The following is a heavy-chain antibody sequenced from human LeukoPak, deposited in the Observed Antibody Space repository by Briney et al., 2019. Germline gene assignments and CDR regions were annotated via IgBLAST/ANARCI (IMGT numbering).Heavy chain of an antibody. D-gene: IGHD6-19*01. Sequence: GRSLRLSCAASGFTFSSYGMHWVRQAPGKGLEWVAVISYDGSNKYYADSVKGRFTISRDNSKNTLYLQMNRLRAEDTAVYYCAKEAGGIAVAGEARYFDYWGQGTLVTVSS. J-gene: IGHJ4*02. CDR3: AKEAGGIAVAGEARYFDY. CDR1: GFTFSSYG. CDR2: ISYDGSNK. V-gene: IGHV3-30*18.